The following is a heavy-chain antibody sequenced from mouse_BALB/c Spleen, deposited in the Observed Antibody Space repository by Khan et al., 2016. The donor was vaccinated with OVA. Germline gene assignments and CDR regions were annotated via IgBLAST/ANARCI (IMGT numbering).Heavy chain of an antibody. V-gene: IGHV9-2-1*01. CDR3: AKGYVWYFDV. J-gene: IGHJ1*01. CDR1: DYTFTDYS. CDR2: INTETGEP. Sequence: QIQLAQSGPELKKPGETVKISCKASDYTFTDYSMHWVKQAPGKGLKWMGWINTETGEPKFADDFKGRFAFSLETSASTAYLQINNLKNEDTATYFCAKGYVWYFDVWGAGTTVTVSS. D-gene: IGHD2-14*01.